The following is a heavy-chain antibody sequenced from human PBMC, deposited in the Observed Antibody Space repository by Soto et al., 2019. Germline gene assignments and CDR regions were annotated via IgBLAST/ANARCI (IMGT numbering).Heavy chain of an antibody. CDR3: ARASASSMLRGVVIN. V-gene: IGHV4-4*02. J-gene: IGHJ4*02. Sequence: PSETLSLTCAVSGGSISTDNWWSWVRQPPGKGLEWIGEMYHSGDSNFNPSLKSRVTISVDKSKNQFSMQMASATAADTALYYCARASASSMLRGVVINWGRGTQVTVSS. CDR1: GGSISTDNW. CDR2: MYHSGDS. D-gene: IGHD3-10*01.